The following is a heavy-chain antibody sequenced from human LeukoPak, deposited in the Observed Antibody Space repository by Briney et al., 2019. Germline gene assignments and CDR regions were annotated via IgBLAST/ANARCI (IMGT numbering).Heavy chain of an antibody. CDR3: VKDGRSGSQGY. V-gene: IGHV3-74*01. Sequence: GGSLRLSCAASGFTFSGSWMHWVRQVPGMGLVWVSRIKGDGSATDYADSVKGRFTISRDNAKNTVYLQMNSLRAEDTAVYYCVKDGRSGSQGYWGQGTLVTVSS. D-gene: IGHD1-26*01. CDR1: GFTFSGSW. CDR2: IKGDGSAT. J-gene: IGHJ4*02.